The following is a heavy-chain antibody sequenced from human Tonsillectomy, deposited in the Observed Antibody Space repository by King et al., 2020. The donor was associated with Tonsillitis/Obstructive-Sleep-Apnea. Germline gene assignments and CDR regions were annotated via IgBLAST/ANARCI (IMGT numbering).Heavy chain of an antibody. D-gene: IGHD6-19*01. CDR1: AFTFDKHG. CDR3: VRCLSSVWTTFDH. Sequence: VQLVESGGGVVRPGGSLRLSCAASAFTFDKHGMSLVRPAPGKGLEWVSGINWNGGSTGYADSLKGRFTISRDNAKNSLYLQMNSLRAEDTALYHCVRCLSSVWTTFDHWGQGTLVTVSS. CDR2: INWNGGST. V-gene: IGHV3-20*01. J-gene: IGHJ4*02.